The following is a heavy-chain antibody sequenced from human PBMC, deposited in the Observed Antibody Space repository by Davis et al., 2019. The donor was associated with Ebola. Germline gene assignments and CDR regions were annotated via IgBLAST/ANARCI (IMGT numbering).Heavy chain of an antibody. V-gene: IGHV4-34*01. D-gene: IGHD3-10*01. CDR3: ARHYGSGSSPRARQFDY. Sequence: PSETLSLTCAVYGGSFSGYYWSWIRQPPGKGLEWIGEINHSGSTNYNPSLKSRVTISVDTSKNQFSLKLSSVTAADTAVYYCARHYGSGSSPRARQFDYWGQGTLVTVSS. J-gene: IGHJ4*02. CDR1: GGSFSGYY. CDR2: INHSGST.